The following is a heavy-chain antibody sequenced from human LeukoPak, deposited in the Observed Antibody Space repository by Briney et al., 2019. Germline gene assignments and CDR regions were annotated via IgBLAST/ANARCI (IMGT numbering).Heavy chain of an antibody. CDR2: INWSGST. CDR3: GRLDDRDSGDRGYLDL. CDR1: GLGLGHLSYY. V-gene: IGHV4-39*01. Sequence: SETLSLTCTVSGLGLGHLSYYWGWIRQPPGKGLEWIGSINWSGSTTYNSSLKSRVSLSIDMSKNQVSLRLTSATAADTAVYYCGRLDDRDSGDRGYLDLWGRGTLVTVSS. D-gene: IGHD4-17*01. J-gene: IGHJ2*01.